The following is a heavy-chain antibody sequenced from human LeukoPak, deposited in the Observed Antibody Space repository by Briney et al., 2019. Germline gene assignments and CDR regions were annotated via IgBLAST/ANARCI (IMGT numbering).Heavy chain of an antibody. V-gene: IGHV3-23*01. J-gene: IGHJ5*02. CDR1: GSTFSSYG. D-gene: IGHD6-19*01. CDR3: AKDKAAVADNWFDP. CDR2: ISGSGGST. Sequence: GGSLRLSCAASGSTFSSYGMSWVRQAPGKGLEWVSAISGSGGSTYYADSVKGRFTISRDNSKNTLYLQMNSLRAEDTAVYYCAKDKAAVADNWFDPWGQGTLVTVSS.